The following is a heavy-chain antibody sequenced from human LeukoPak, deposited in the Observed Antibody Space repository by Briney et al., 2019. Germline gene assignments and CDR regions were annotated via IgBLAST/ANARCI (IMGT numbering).Heavy chain of an antibody. V-gene: IGHV4-31*03. Sequence: SQTLSLTCTVSGGSISSGGYYWSWIRQHPGKGLEWIGYIYYSGSTYYNPSLESRVTISVDTSKNQFSLKLSSVTAADTAVYYCARAAPDYGSGSYYKDYWGQGTLVTVSS. CDR1: GGSISSGGYY. CDR2: IYYSGST. CDR3: ARAAPDYGSGSYYKDY. D-gene: IGHD3-10*01. J-gene: IGHJ4*02.